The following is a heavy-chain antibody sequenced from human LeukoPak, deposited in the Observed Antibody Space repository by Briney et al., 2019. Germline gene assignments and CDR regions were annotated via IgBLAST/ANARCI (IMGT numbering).Heavy chain of an antibody. CDR1: GYTFTAQY. V-gene: IGHV1-2*02. Sequence: ASVKVSCKASGYTFTAQYMHWVRQAPGQGLEWMGWINPNNGDTKYAQSFLGRVTMTRDTSISTAYMELSRLRSDDTAVYYCARATGDYGDFLFDYWGQGTLVTVSS. J-gene: IGHJ4*02. D-gene: IGHD4-17*01. CDR3: ARATGDYGDFLFDY. CDR2: INPNNGDT.